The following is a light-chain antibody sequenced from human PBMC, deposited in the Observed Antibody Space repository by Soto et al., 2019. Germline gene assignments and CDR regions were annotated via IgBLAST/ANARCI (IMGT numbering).Light chain of an antibody. V-gene: IGLV2-14*01. Sequence: QSALTQPASVSGSPGQSITISCTGTSNDIGGYNYVSWYQQHPGEAPKLIIYEVSNRPSGVSNRFSGSKSANTASLTISGLQAEDEAHYYCTSHTTSTTLPVVFGGGTKLTVL. CDR2: EVS. CDR1: SNDIGGYNY. J-gene: IGLJ2*01. CDR3: TSHTTSTTLPVV.